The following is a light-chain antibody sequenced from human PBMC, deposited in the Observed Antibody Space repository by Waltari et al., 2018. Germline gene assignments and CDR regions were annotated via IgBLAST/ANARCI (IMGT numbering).Light chain of an antibody. Sequence: EIVLTQSPATLSLSPGERATLSGRASQSVNSYLAWYQQKPGQAPRLLIYAGSRRASGTPARFRGSGSGTDFTLTIGSLEPEDSAVYYCQQRGHWPPDATFGPGTKIEIK. V-gene: IGKV3-11*01. J-gene: IGKJ3*01. CDR3: QQRGHWPPDAT. CDR2: AGS. CDR1: QSVNSY.